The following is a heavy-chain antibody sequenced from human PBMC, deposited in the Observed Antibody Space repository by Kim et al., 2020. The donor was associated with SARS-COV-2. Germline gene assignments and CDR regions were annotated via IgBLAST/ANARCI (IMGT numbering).Heavy chain of an antibody. CDR3: AGYYYGSGSSRFNTPLDY. V-gene: IGHV1-69*13. CDR2: IIPIFGTA. D-gene: IGHD3-10*01. Sequence: SVKVSCKASGGTFSSYAISWVRQAPGQGLEWMGGIIPIFGTANYAQKFQGRVTITADESTSTAYMELSSLRSEDTAVYYCAGYYYGSGSSRFNTPLDYWGQGTLVTVSS. CDR1: GGTFSSYA. J-gene: IGHJ4*02.